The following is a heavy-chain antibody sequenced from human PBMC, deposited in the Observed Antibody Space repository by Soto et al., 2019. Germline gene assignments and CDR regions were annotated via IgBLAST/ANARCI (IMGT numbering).Heavy chain of an antibody. CDR1: GFTVSSNY. D-gene: IGHD1-26*01. CDR2: IYSGGST. Sequence: PGGSLRLSCAASGFTVSSNYMSWVRQAPGKGLEWVSVIYSGGSTYYADSVKGRFTISRHNSKNTLYLQMNSLRAEDTAVYYCARAPASYGRYYYYMDVWGKGTTVTVSS. CDR3: ARAPASYGRYYYYMDV. V-gene: IGHV3-53*04. J-gene: IGHJ6*03.